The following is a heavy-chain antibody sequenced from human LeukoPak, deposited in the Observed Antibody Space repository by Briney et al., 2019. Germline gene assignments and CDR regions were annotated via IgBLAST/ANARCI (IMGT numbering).Heavy chain of an antibody. Sequence: GGSLRLSCAASGFTFSSYWMSWVRQAPGKGLEWVANIKQDGSEKYYVDSVKGRFTISRDNAKNSLYLQMNSRRAEDTAVYYCARDRVTIFGVLRDFDYWGQGTLVTVSS. V-gene: IGHV3-7*01. CDR1: GFTFSSYW. D-gene: IGHD3-3*01. CDR3: ARDRVTIFGVLRDFDY. CDR2: IKQDGSEK. J-gene: IGHJ4*02.